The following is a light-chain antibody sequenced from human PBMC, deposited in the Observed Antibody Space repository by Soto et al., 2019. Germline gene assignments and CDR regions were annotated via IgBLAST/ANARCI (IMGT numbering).Light chain of an antibody. J-gene: IGKJ5*01. CDR1: QSIGDS. CDR3: QQYNYWPIT. V-gene: IGKV1-5*01. CDR2: DVS. Sequence: DIQMTQSPSTLSASVGDRFTITCRASQSIGDSLAWYQQKPGKAPYLLISDVSSLERGVPSRFSGSGSETDFTLTVSSLRSEDSAVYYCQQYNYWPITFGQGTRLEIK.